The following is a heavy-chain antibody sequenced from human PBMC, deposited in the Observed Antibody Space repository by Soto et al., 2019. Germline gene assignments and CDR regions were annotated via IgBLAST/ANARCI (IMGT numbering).Heavy chain of an antibody. V-gene: IGHV3-23*01. CDR2: ITGSGAGT. CDR3: AKDVQRGVATLLDY. D-gene: IGHD3-10*01. J-gene: IGHJ4*02. Sequence: GGSLRLSCAASGFTFSGYAMIWVRQPPGKGLEWVASITGSGAGTYYGDSVKGRFTISRDNFENTLFLQMNSLRAEDTAVYYCAKDVQRGVATLLDYWGQGALVTVSS. CDR1: GFTFSGYA.